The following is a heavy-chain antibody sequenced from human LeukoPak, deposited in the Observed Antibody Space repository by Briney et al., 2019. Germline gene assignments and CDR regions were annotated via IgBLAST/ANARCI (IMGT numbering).Heavy chain of an antibody. J-gene: IGHJ5*02. CDR1: GYSISSGYY. CDR2: IYHSGST. D-gene: IGHD6-6*01. CDR3: ARALVSRDSSSVPWFDP. Sequence: PSETLSLTCTVSGYSISSGYYWGWIRQPPGKGLEWIGSIYHSGSTYYNPSFKSRVTISVDTSKNQFSLKLSSVTAADTAVYYCARALVSRDSSSVPWFDPWGQGTLVTVSS. V-gene: IGHV4-38-2*02.